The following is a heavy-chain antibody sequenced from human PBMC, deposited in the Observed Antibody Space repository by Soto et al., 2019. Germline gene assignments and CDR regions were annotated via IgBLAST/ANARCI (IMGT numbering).Heavy chain of an antibody. V-gene: IGHV2-5*02. J-gene: IGHJ5*02. CDR3: AHSIYDFWSGYSSFSNWFDP. CDR2: IYWDDDK. Sequence: QITLKESGPTLVNPTQTLTLTCTFSGFSLSTSGVGVGWIRQPPGKALEWLALIYWDDDKRYSPSLKSRLTITKDTSKNQVVLTMTNMDPVDTATYYCAHSIYDFWSGYSSFSNWFDPWGQGTLVTVSS. CDR1: GFSLSTSGVG. D-gene: IGHD3-3*01.